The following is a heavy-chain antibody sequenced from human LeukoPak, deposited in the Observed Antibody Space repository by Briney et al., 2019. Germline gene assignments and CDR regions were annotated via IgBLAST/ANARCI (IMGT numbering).Heavy chain of an antibody. V-gene: IGHV1-2*02. CDR1: GYTFTGYY. Sequence: ASVKVSCKASGYTFTGYYIHWVRQAPGQGPEWMGWISPDSGGTNYAQKFQGRVTVTGDSSISTAYMELSGLRSDDTAVYYCARDSIRGVRLLDYWGQGTLVTVSS. D-gene: IGHD3-10*01. CDR3: ARDSIRGVRLLDY. J-gene: IGHJ4*02. CDR2: ISPDSGGT.